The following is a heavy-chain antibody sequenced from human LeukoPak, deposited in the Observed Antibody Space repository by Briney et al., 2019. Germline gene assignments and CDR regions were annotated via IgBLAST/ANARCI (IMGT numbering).Heavy chain of an antibody. J-gene: IGHJ4*02. CDR1: GYTFTGYY. CDR3: ARGIGNGYRLFDY. Sequence: ASVKVSCKAFGYTFTGYYMHWVRQAPGQGLEWMGWINPNSGDINYAQKFQGRVTMTRDTSTRTVFMEMSSLRSEDTAVYYCARGIGNGYRLFDYWGQGALVTVSS. D-gene: IGHD5-24*01. V-gene: IGHV1-2*02. CDR2: INPNSGDI.